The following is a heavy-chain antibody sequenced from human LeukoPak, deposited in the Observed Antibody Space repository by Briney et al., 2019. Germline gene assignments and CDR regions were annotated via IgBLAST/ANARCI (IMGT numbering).Heavy chain of an antibody. CDR3: ARGRRSYYY. V-gene: IGHV1-46*01. CDR2: INPSGGST. Sequence: ASVKVSCKVSGYTLTELSMHWVRQAPGQGLEWMGIINPSGGSTSYAQKFQGRVTMTRDTSTSTVYMELSSLRSEDTAVYYCARGRRSYYYWGQGTLVTVSS. D-gene: IGHD1-26*01. CDR1: GYTLTELS. J-gene: IGHJ4*02.